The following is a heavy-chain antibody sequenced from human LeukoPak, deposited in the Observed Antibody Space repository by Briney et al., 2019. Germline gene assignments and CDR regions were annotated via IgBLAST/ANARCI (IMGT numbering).Heavy chain of an antibody. CDR3: ARSIAAAGRDGGPDY. Sequence: SETLSLTCAVYGGSFSGYYWSWIRQPPGKGLGWIGEINHSGSTNYNPSLKSRVTISVDTPKNQFSLKLSSVTAADTAVYYCARSIAAAGRDGGPDYWGQGTLVTVSS. CDR2: INHSGST. J-gene: IGHJ4*02. CDR1: GGSFSGYY. D-gene: IGHD6-13*01. V-gene: IGHV4-34*01.